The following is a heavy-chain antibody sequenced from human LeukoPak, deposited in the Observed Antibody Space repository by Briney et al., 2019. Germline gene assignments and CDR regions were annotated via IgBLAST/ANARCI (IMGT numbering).Heavy chain of an antibody. Sequence: ASVKVSCKASGYTFTDYYMHWVRQAPGQGLEWMGWLNPNSGDTNYAQKFQGRVSMTRDSSISTAYMDLSDLRSDDTAVYYCARGLVTVVTKSDAFDIWGQGTMVTVSS. CDR3: ARGLVTVVTKSDAFDI. D-gene: IGHD4-23*01. V-gene: IGHV1-2*02. CDR1: GYTFTDYY. J-gene: IGHJ3*02. CDR2: LNPNSGDT.